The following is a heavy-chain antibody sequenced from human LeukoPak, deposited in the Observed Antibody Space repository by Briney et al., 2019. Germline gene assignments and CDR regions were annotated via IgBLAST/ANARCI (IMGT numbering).Heavy chain of an antibody. D-gene: IGHD3-10*01. CDR1: GFTFDDYA. V-gene: IGHV3-9*03. Sequence: PGGSLRLSCAASGFTFDDYAMHWVRQAPGKGLEWVSGISWNSGSIGYVDSVKGRFTISRDNAKNSLYLQMNSLRAEDMALYYCAKGGYGSGSYYYFDYWGQGTLVTVSS. CDR2: ISWNSGSI. CDR3: AKGGYGSGSYYYFDY. J-gene: IGHJ4*02.